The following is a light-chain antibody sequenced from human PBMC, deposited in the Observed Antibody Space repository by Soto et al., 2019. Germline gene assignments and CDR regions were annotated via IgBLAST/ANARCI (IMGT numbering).Light chain of an antibody. Sequence: QAVLTQSPSASASLGASVKLTCTLSSGHNTYAIAWHQQHPEKGPRYLMKLNSDGSHTKGDGIPERFSGSSSGAERYLTISSLQSEDEADYHCQTWGTGFQLFDGGTKVTVL. CDR1: SGHNTYA. CDR2: LNSDGSH. CDR3: QTWGTGFQL. V-gene: IGLV4-69*01. J-gene: IGLJ2*01.